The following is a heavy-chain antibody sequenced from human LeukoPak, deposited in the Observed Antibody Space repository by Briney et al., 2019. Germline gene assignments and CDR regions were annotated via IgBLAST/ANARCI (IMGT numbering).Heavy chain of an antibody. J-gene: IGHJ5*02. CDR3: VWELRNWFDP. CDR2: IKQDGSEK. V-gene: IGHV3-7*01. D-gene: IGHD5-12*01. Sequence: GGSLRLSCAASGFTFSSYWMSWVRQAPGKGLEWVANIKQDGSEKYYVDSVKGRFTISRDNAKNSLYMQMNNLRAEDTAVYYCVWELRNWFDPWGQGTLVTVSS. CDR1: GFTFSSYW.